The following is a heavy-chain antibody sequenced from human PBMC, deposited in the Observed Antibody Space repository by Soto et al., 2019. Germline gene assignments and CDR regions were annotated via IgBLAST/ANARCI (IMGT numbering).Heavy chain of an antibody. Sequence: SETLSLTCTVSGGSISSGGYYWSWIRQHPGKGLEWIGYIYDSGITYYIPSLKSRLTMSLDTSKNQFSLKLSSVTAADTAVYYCARVKASGVNFDYWGQGTLGNVCS. D-gene: IGHD3-10*01. CDR3: ARVKASGVNFDY. CDR1: GGSISSGGYY. CDR2: IYDSGIT. V-gene: IGHV4-31*03. J-gene: IGHJ4*02.